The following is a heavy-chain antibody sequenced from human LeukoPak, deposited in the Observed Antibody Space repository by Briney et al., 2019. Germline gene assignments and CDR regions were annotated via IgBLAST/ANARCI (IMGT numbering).Heavy chain of an antibody. CDR2: ISSSSSYI. CDR3: ARSYSSGWYPGY. J-gene: IGHJ4*02. Sequence: PGGSLRLSCAASGFTFSSYNMNWVRQAPGKGLEWVSSISSSSSYIYYADSVKGRFTISRDNAKNSLYLQMNSLRAEDTAVYYCARSYSSGWYPGYWGQGTPVTVSS. V-gene: IGHV3-21*01. CDR1: GFTFSSYN. D-gene: IGHD6-19*01.